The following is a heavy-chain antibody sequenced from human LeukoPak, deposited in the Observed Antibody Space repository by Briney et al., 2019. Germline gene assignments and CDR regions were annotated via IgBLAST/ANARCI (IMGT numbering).Heavy chain of an antibody. V-gene: IGHV3-43*02. Sequence: PGGSLTLSCPASGFTFDEYAMHWVRQAPGRGLEWVSLISGDGGSTYYADSVKGRFTISRDNSKNSLYLQMNSLRIEDTALYYCAKDWRFRTVAGTGFFDYWGQGTLVTVS. CDR1: GFTFDEYA. J-gene: IGHJ4*02. CDR3: AKDWRFRTVAGTGFFDY. CDR2: ISGDGGST. D-gene: IGHD6-19*01.